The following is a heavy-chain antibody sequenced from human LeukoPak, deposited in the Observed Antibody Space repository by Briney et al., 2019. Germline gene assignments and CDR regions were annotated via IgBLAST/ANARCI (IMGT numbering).Heavy chain of an antibody. V-gene: IGHV3-7*01. D-gene: IGHD2/OR15-2a*01. Sequence: PGGSLRLSCAASGVTFSSYWMSWVRQAPGKGLEWVANIKQDGSEKYYVDSVKGRFTISRDNAKNSLYLQMNSLRAEDTAVYYCARKFYSGPNWFDPWGQGTLVTVSS. J-gene: IGHJ5*02. CDR1: GVTFSSYW. CDR3: ARKFYSGPNWFDP. CDR2: IKQDGSEK.